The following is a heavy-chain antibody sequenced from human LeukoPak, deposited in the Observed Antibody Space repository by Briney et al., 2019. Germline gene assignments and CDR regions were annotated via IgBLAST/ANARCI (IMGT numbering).Heavy chain of an antibody. CDR1: GFNFASNW. V-gene: IGHV3-7*03. Sequence: GGSLRLSCAASGFNFASNWMSWVRQAPGKGLEWVANINQDGGERYYVDSMKGRFTISRDNPKKSLFLQINGLTDQDTAVYYCGRAYGGSIDYWGQGPLVTVS. CDR3: GRAYGGSIDY. CDR2: INQDGGER. J-gene: IGHJ4*02. D-gene: IGHD3-16*01.